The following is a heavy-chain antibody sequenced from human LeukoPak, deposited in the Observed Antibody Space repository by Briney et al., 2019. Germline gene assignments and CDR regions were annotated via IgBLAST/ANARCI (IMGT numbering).Heavy chain of an antibody. J-gene: IGHJ4*02. V-gene: IGHV3-74*01. CDR2: IKNDGSYT. CDR1: GFTFSSHW. CDR3: ERDEGHYGVDY. Sequence: AGGSLRLSCAASGFTFSSHWMHWVRQAPGKGLVWVSRIKNDGSYTSDVDSVEGRFTISRDNAKNTLHLQMNSVRAEDTAVYYCERDEGHYGVDYWGQGTLVTVAS. D-gene: IGHD4-17*01.